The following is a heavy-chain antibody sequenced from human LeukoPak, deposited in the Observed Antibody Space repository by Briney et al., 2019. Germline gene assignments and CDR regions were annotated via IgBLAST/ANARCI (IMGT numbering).Heavy chain of an antibody. CDR1: GGSFSGYY. J-gene: IGHJ4*02. D-gene: IGHD6-13*01. CDR3: AGHFPGAAAH. CDR2: INHSGST. V-gene: IGHV4-34*01. Sequence: KPSETLSLTCAVYGGSFSGYYWSWIRQPPGKGLEWIGEINHSGSTNYNPSLKSRVTISVDTSKNQFSLKLSSVTAADTAVYYCAGHFPGAAAHWGQGTLVTVSS.